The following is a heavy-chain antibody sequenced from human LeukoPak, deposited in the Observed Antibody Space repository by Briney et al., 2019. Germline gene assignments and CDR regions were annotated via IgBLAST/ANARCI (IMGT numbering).Heavy chain of an antibody. Sequence: GRSLRLSCVASGFSLSSYEMNWVRQAPGKGPEWLAYISTSSSTINYADSVRGRFTISRDDAKSLLYLQMSGLRVEDTALYYCARPRLGSAWYFDYWGRGTLVSVSS. J-gene: IGHJ4*02. D-gene: IGHD6-19*01. CDR1: GFSLSSYE. CDR2: ISTSSSTI. CDR3: ARPRLGSAWYFDY. V-gene: IGHV3-48*03.